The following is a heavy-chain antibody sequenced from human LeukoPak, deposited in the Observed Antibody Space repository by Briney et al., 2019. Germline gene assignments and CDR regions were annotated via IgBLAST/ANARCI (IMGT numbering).Heavy chain of an antibody. V-gene: IGHV1-18*01. CDR2: ISAYNGNT. Sequence: GASVKVSCKASGYTFTSYGISWVRQAPGQGLEWMGWISAYNGNTNYAQKLQGRVTMTRDTSTSTVYMELSSLRSEDTAVYYCARDGDGYNRRFDYWGQGTLVTVSS. D-gene: IGHD5-24*01. J-gene: IGHJ4*02. CDR1: GYTFTSYG. CDR3: ARDGDGYNRRFDY.